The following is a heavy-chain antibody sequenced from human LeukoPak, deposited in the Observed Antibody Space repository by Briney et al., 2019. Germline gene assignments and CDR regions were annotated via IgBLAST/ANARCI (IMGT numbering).Heavy chain of an antibody. CDR2: ISSSGSTI. CDR3: ARARDYYDSSGYYGY. Sequence: GGSLRLSCAASGFTFSSYAMSWVRQAPGKGLEWASYISSSGSTIYYADSVKGRFTISRDNAKNSLYLQMNSLRAEDTAVYYCARARDYYDSSGYYGYWGQGTLVTVSS. D-gene: IGHD3-22*01. V-gene: IGHV3-48*04. CDR1: GFTFSSYA. J-gene: IGHJ4*02.